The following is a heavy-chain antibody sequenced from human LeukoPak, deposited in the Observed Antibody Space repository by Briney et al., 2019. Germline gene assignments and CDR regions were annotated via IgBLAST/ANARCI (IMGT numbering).Heavy chain of an antibody. D-gene: IGHD2-2*02. CDR2: IYYSGST. CDR1: GGSISSYY. V-gene: IGHV4-59*12. Sequence: SETLSLTCTVSGGSISSYYWSWIRQPPGKGLEWIGYIYYSGSTNYNPSLKSRVTISVDTSKNQFSLKLSSVTAADTAVYYCARRIVVVPAAILSHFDYWGQGTLVTVSS. CDR3: ARRIVVVPAAILSHFDY. J-gene: IGHJ4*02.